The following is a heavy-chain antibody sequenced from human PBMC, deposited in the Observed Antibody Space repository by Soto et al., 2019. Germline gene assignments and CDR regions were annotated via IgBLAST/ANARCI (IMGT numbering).Heavy chain of an antibody. Sequence: LRLSCAASGFTFTTYTMSWVRQAPGKGLEWVSVISGSGGSTYYADSVKGRFTISRDNSKNTLYLQVNSLRAEDTAVYYCAKADTSAGYYDTSGYHQIDYWGLGTLVTVSS. V-gene: IGHV3-23*01. J-gene: IGHJ4*02. CDR2: ISGSGGST. CDR1: GFTFTTYT. CDR3: AKADTSAGYYDTSGYHQIDY. D-gene: IGHD3-22*01.